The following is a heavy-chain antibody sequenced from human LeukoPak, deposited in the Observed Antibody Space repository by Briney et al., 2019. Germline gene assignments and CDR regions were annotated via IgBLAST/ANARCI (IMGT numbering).Heavy chain of an antibody. J-gene: IGHJ4*02. CDR2: IYITGRT. V-gene: IGHV4-4*07. D-gene: IGHD5-18*01. CDR1: GVSIQSYW. Sequence: PSETLSLTCDVSGVSIQSYWWSWVRKPAGKGLEWIGRIYITGRTNYSPSFQSRVTMSIDVSSNQFSLTLRSVTAADTAVYYCARSGYTISAYHSDFWGQGAPVTVSS. CDR3: ARSGYTISAYHSDF.